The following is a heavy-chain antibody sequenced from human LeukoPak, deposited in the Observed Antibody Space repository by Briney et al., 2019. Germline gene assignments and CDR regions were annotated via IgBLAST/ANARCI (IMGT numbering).Heavy chain of an antibody. CDR1: GGSISSYY. V-gene: IGHV4-4*07. CDR3: AREWGDFWSGYYTSDAFDI. D-gene: IGHD3-3*01. Sequence: PSETLSLTCTVSGGSISSYYWSWIRQPAGKGLEWIGRIYTSGSTNYNPSLKSRVTMSVDTSKNQFSLKLSSVTAADTAVYYCAREWGDFWSGYYTSDAFDIWGQGTMVTVSS. CDR2: IYTSGST. J-gene: IGHJ3*02.